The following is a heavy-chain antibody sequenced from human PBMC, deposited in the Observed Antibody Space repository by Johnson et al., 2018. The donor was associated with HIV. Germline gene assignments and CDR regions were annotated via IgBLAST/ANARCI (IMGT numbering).Heavy chain of an antibody. V-gene: IGHV3-11*04. Sequence: QVQLVESGGGLVKPGVSLRLSCTASGFTFSDYFMTWIRQAPGKGLEWVSYISDRGGTIYYADSVKGRFTISRDNAKNSLYLQMNSLRVEDTAVYYCAAAAIAAAGDAFDIWGQGTMVTVSS. D-gene: IGHD6-13*01. J-gene: IGHJ3*02. CDR3: AAAAIAAAGDAFDI. CDR2: ISDRGGTI. CDR1: GFTFSDYF.